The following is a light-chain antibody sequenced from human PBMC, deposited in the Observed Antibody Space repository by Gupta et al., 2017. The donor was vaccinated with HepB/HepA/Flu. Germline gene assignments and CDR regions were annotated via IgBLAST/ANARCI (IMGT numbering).Light chain of an antibody. V-gene: IGLV2-14*03. J-gene: IGLJ3*02. CDR2: DVY. CDR3: ISYTSSSTRV. Sequence: QSALTQVASVSGSPGQSITISCTGTSSDVDGYKYVSWYQQHPGKAPKLIIFDVYKRPAGVSNRFSGSKSGNTASLTISGLQAEDEADYYCISYTSSSTRVFGGGTKLTVL. CDR1: SSDVDGYKY.